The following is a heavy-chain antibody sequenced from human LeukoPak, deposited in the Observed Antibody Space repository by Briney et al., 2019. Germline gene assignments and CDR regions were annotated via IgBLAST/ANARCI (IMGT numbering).Heavy chain of an antibody. V-gene: IGHV4-34*01. CDR3: ARGKSYYYDSSGSRYFDL. CDR1: GGSFSGYY. J-gene: IGHJ2*01. D-gene: IGHD3-22*01. Sequence: SETLSLTCAVYGGSFSGYYWSWIRQPPGKGLEWSGEINHSGSTNYNPSLKSRVTISVDTSKNQFSLKLSSVTAADTAVYYCARGKSYYYDSSGSRYFDLWGRGTLVTVSS. CDR2: INHSGST.